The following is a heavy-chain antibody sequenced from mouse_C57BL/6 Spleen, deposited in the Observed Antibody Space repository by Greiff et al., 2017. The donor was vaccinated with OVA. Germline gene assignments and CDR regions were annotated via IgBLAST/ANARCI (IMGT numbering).Heavy chain of an antibody. CDR3: TYDGYYYFDY. CDR2: IDPETGGT. Sequence: QVQLQQSGAELVRPGASVTLSCKASGYTFTDYEMHWVKQTPVHGLEWIGAIDPETGGTAYNQKFKGKAILTADKSSSTAYMELRSLTSEDSAVYYCTYDGYYYFDYWGQGTTLTVSS. D-gene: IGHD2-3*01. CDR1: GYTFTDYE. V-gene: IGHV1-15*01. J-gene: IGHJ2*01.